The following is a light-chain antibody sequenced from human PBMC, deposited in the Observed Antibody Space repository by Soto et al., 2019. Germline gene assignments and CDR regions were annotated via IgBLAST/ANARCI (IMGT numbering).Light chain of an antibody. J-gene: IGLJ1*01. CDR1: SSDVGGYNY. Sequence: QSVLTQPRSVSGSPGQSVTISCTGTSSDVGGYNYVSWYQQHPGKAPKLMIYDVSKRPSGVPDRFSGSTSGNTASLTISGLQAEDEADYYCCSYAGSCYVFGTGTKLTVL. CDR2: DVS. V-gene: IGLV2-11*01. CDR3: CSYAGSCYV.